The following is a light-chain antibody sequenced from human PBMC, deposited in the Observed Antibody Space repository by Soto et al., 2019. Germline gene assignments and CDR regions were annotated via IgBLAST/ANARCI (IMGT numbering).Light chain of an antibody. CDR3: SSFTSSGTRV. J-gene: IGLJ1*01. V-gene: IGLV2-14*01. CDR1: SSDVGGYNY. CDR2: EVS. Sequence: QSALTQPASVSGSPGQSITISCTGTSSDVGGYNYVSWYQQHPGKAPKVMIYEVSNRPSGFSNRFSASKSGNTASLTISGLQVDDEADYYCSSFTSSGTRVFGTGTKVTVL.